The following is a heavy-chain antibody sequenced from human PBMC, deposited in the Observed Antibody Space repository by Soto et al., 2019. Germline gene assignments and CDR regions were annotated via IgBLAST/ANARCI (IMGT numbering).Heavy chain of an antibody. J-gene: IGHJ6*02. CDR1: GYTFSTYA. CDR2: INPDNADT. CDR3: ARDGSSGYYDDYYYGMDV. D-gene: IGHD3-22*01. Sequence: QVQLVQSGAEVKKPGASVKVSCKSSGYTFSTYAISWVRQAPGQGLEWMGWINPDNADTNYAHNFQGRVTMTTDTSTNPVYMELRSLRSDDTAIYFCARDGSSGYYDDYYYGMDVWGQGTTVTVSS. V-gene: IGHV1-18*01.